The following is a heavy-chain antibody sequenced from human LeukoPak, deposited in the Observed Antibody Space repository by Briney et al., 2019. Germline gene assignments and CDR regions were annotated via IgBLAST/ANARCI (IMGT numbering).Heavy chain of an antibody. V-gene: IGHV1-2*02. CDR1: GYTFTGYY. CDR3: ARGALAYDFWSGYYTPYNWFDP. Sequence: ASVKVSCKASGYTFTGYYMHWVRQAPGQGLAWMGWINPNSGGTNYAQKFQGRVTMTRDTSISTAYMELSRLRSDDTAVYYCARGALAYDFWSGYYTPYNWFDPWGQGTLVTVSS. CDR2: INPNSGGT. D-gene: IGHD3-3*01. J-gene: IGHJ5*02.